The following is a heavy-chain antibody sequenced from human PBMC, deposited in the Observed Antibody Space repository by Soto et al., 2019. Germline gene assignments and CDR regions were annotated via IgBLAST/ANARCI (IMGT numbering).Heavy chain of an antibody. V-gene: IGHV1-69*12. D-gene: IGHD2-2*01. J-gene: IGHJ6*02. CDR2: IIPIFGTA. Sequence: QVQLVQSGAEVKKPGSSVKVSCKASGGTFSSYAISWVRQAPGQGLEWMGGIIPIFGTANYAQKFQGRVLIAADEATRAGYMALSGLRPEARAVYYCARHVPAAGYYYGMDVWRQGATVSVSS. CDR1: GGTFSSYA. CDR3: ARHVPAAGYYYGMDV.